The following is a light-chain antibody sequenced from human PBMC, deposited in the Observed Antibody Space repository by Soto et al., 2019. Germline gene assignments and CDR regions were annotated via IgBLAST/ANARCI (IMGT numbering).Light chain of an antibody. Sequence: QSVLTQPPSVSGAPGQRVTISCTGSSSNIGAGFDVHWYKQLPGTAPKLVIYGNSNRPSGVPDRFSGSKSGTSASLAITGLQAEDEADYYCQSYDSSLSGSRVFGGGTKLTVL. CDR3: QSYDSSLSGSRV. J-gene: IGLJ2*01. CDR2: GNS. V-gene: IGLV1-40*01. CDR1: SSNIGAGFD.